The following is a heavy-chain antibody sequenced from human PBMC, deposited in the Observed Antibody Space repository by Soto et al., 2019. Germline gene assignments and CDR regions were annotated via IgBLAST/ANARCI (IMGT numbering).Heavy chain of an antibody. CDR2: IYYSGST. CDR3: ARDNTVTGFGY. D-gene: IGHD4-17*01. CDR1: GGPISSYY. V-gene: IGHV4-59*01. Sequence: ETLSLTCTVSGGPISSYYWSWIRQPPGKGLEWIGYIYYSGSTNYNPSLKSRVTISVDTSKNQFSLKLSSVTAADTAVYYCARDNTVTGFGYWGQGTLVTVSS. J-gene: IGHJ4*02.